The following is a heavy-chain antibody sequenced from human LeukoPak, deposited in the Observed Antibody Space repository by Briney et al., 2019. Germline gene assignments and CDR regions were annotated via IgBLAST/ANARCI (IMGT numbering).Heavy chain of an antibody. V-gene: IGHV3-7*03. Sequence: GGSLRLSCAASGFTFSSYWMSWVRQAAGKGLEWVANIKQDGSKKYYVHTVKGRFTISRDNAKDSLYLQMNSLRVEDTALYYCAKALYDSSGYYLERPFDYWGQGTLVTVSS. J-gene: IGHJ4*02. CDR3: AKALYDSSGYYLERPFDY. D-gene: IGHD3-22*01. CDR1: GFTFSSYW. CDR2: IKQDGSKK.